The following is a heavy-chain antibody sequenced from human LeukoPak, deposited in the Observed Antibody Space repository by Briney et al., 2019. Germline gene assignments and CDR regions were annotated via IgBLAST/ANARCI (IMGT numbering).Heavy chain of an antibody. CDR1: GFTVSSNY. J-gene: IGHJ5*02. D-gene: IGHD6-19*01. CDR2: IYSGGST. Sequence: GGSLRLSCAASGFTVSSNYMSWVRQAPGKGLEWVSVIYSGGSTYYADSVKGRFTISRDNSKNTLYLQMNSLRAEDTAVYYCARALMAVAGSRRSSWFDPWGQGTLVTVSS. V-gene: IGHV3-53*01. CDR3: ARALMAVAGSRRSSWFDP.